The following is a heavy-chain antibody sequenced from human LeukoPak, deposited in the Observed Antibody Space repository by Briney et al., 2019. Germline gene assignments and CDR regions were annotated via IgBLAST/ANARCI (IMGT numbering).Heavy chain of an antibody. D-gene: IGHD3-10*01. V-gene: IGHV3-30-3*01. CDR2: ISYDGSNK. CDR3: ARTLLWFGEQY. J-gene: IGHJ4*02. Sequence: GGSLRLSCAASGFTFSSYAMHWVRQAPGKGLEWVAVISYDGSNKYYADSVKGRFTISRDNSKNTLYLQMNSLRAEDTAVYYCARTLLWFGEQYWGQGTLVTVSS. CDR1: GFTFSSYA.